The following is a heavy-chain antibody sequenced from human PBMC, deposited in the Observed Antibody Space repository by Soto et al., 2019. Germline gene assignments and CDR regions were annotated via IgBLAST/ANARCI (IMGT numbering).Heavy chain of an antibody. V-gene: IGHV3-33*01. CDR2: IWYDGSNK. J-gene: IGHJ2*01. CDR1: GFTFSSYG. CDR3: ARGEGYYDSSGYYYYWYFDL. Sequence: QVQLVESGGGVVQPGRSLRLSCAASGFTFSSYGMHWVRQAPGKGLEWVAVIWYDGSNKYYADSVKGRFTISRDNSKNTLDLQMNSLRAEDTAVYYCARGEGYYDSSGYYYYWYFDLWGRGTLVTVSS. D-gene: IGHD3-22*01.